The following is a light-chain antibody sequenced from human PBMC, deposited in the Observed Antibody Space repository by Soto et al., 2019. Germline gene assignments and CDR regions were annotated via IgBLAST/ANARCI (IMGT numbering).Light chain of an antibody. V-gene: IGLV2-14*01. Sequence: QSVLTQPASVSGSPGQSITISCTGTSSDVGGYNYVSWYQQHPGEAPKLMIYDVGNRPSGVSNRFSGSKSGNTASLTISGLQAEDEADYYCSSYTSSSTYVFGTGTKSPS. J-gene: IGLJ1*01. CDR3: SSYTSSSTYV. CDR2: DVG. CDR1: SSDVGGYNY.